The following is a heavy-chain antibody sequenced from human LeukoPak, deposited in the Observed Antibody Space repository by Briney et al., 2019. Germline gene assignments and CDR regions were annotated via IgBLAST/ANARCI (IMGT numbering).Heavy chain of an antibody. V-gene: IGHV3-23*01. Sequence: GGSLRLSCAASGFTFSSYAMSWVRQAPGEGLEWVSAISGSGGSTYYADSVKGRFTISRDNSKNTLYLQMNSLRAEDTAVYYCAKAPRRNYCSSTSCSSTNNWFDPWGQGTLVTVSS. J-gene: IGHJ5*02. CDR1: GFTFSSYA. CDR3: AKAPRRNYCSSTSCSSTNNWFDP. D-gene: IGHD2-2*01. CDR2: ISGSGGST.